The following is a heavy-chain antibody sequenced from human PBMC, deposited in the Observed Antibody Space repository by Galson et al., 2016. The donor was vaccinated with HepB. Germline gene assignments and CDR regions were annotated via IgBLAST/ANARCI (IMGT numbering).Heavy chain of an antibody. CDR1: GFTFSSYA. CDR2: ISYDGNNK. V-gene: IGHV3-30-3*02. J-gene: IGHJ4*02. Sequence: SLRLSCAASGFTFSSYAMHWVRQAPGKGLEWVAVISYDGNNKYFAGSVKGRFTISRDNSKNTLYLQMNSLRVEDTAVYYCAKDYVGGSYLLTQFDYWGQGTLVTVSS. D-gene: IGHD3-16*01. CDR3: AKDYVGGSYLLTQFDY.